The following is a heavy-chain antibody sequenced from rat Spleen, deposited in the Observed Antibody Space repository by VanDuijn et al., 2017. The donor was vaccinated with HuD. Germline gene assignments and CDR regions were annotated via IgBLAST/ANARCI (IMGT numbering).Heavy chain of an antibody. Sequence: EVQLQESGPGLVKPSQSLSLTCSVTGYSITSSYRWNWIRKFPGNKLEWMGYINSAGSTNYNPSLKSRISITRDTSKNQVFLQVNSVTTEDTATYYCARMGVYPYVDYWGQGVMVTVSS. D-gene: IGHD1-11*01. CDR2: INSAGST. V-gene: IGHV3-3*01. CDR1: GYSITSSYR. J-gene: IGHJ2*01. CDR3: ARMGVYPYVDY.